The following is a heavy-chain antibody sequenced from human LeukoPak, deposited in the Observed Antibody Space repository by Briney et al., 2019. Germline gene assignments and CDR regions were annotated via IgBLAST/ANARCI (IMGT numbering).Heavy chain of an antibody. CDR3: AGTGGVAKEFDY. Sequence: ASVKVSCKASGYTFTVYYMHWVRQAPGQGLEWMGRINPNSGGTNYAQKFQGRFTMTRDTSISTAYMELSRLRSDDTAVYYCAGTGGVAKEFDYWGQGTLVTVSS. V-gene: IGHV1-2*02. CDR1: GYTFTVYY. CDR2: INPNSGGT. D-gene: IGHD5-12*01. J-gene: IGHJ4*02.